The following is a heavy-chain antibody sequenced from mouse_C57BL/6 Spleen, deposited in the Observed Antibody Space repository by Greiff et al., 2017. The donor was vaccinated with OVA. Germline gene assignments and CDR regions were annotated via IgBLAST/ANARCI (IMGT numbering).Heavy chain of an antibody. V-gene: IGHV1-26*01. J-gene: IGHJ4*01. CDR2: INPNNGGT. CDR1: GYTFTDYY. Sequence: EVQLQQSGPELVKPGASVKISCKASGYTFTDYYMNWVKQSHGKSLEWIGDINPNNGGTSYNQKFKGKATLTVDKSSSTAYMELRSLTSEDSAVYYCARRDDGSSLPYYYAMDYWGQGTSVTVSS. D-gene: IGHD1-1*01. CDR3: ARRDDGSSLPYYYAMDY.